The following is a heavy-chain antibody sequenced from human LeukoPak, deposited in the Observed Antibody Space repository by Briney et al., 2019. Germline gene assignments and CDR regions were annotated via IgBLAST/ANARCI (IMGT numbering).Heavy chain of an antibody. V-gene: IGHV3-74*01. CDR1: GFTVISSY. CDR2: INSDGSST. D-gene: IGHD7-27*01. CDR3: ARDNWGPDY. J-gene: IGHJ4*02. Sequence: PGGSLRLSCIASGFTVISSYMTWVRQAPGKGLDWVSRINSDGSSTSYADSVKGRFTISRDNAKNTLYLQMNSLRAEDTAVYYCARDNWGPDYWGQGILVTVSS.